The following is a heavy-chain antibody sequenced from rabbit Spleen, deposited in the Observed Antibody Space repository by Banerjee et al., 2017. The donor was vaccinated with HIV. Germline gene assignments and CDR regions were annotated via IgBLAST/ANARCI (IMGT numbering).Heavy chain of an antibody. CDR3: ARDLDGVIGWNFGW. Sequence: ERLVESGGGLGKPEGSLELSCKASGFGFSNYGVTWGRQAPGKGLEWIGYIEPIFGNTYYANWVNGRFTISSHNAQNTLYLQLNSLTAADTATYFCARDLDGVIGWNFGWWGPGTLVTVS. CDR1: GFGFSNYG. J-gene: IGHJ4*01. D-gene: IGHD1-1*01. V-gene: IGHV1S47*01. CDR2: IEPIFGNT.